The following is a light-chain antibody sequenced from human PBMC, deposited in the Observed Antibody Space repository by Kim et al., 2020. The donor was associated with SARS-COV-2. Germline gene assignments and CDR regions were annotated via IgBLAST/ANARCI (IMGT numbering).Light chain of an antibody. Sequence: QRVTISCTGSSFNIGAGFDVHWFQQLPGTAPKLLIFGNNNRPSGVPDRFSGSKSGTSASLAITGLQTEDEADYYCQSYDSGLSGYVFGTGTKVTVL. J-gene: IGLJ1*01. V-gene: IGLV1-40*01. CDR1: SFNIGAGFD. CDR2: GNN. CDR3: QSYDSGLSGYV.